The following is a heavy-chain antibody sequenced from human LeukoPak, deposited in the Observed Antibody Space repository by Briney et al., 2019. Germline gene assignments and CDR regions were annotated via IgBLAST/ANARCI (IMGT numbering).Heavy chain of an antibody. J-gene: IGHJ3*02. CDR1: GFTFSSYA. CDR3: ARGLGYDSSALLGGAFDI. CDR2: ISYDGSNK. V-gene: IGHV3-30-3*01. Sequence: GRSLRLSCAASGFTFSSYAMHWVRQAPGKGLEWVAVISYDGSNKYYADSVKGRFTISRDNSKNTLYLQMNSLRAEDTAVYYCARGLGYDSSALLGGAFDIWGQGKMVPVSS. D-gene: IGHD3-22*01.